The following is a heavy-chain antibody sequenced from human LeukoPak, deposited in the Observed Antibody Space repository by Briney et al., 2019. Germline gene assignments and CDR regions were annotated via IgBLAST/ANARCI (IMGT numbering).Heavy chain of an antibody. CDR2: TRYDGSNK. CDR3: AKGTSFSSWYYFDY. J-gene: IGHJ4*02. V-gene: IGHV3-30*02. D-gene: IGHD6-13*01. Sequence: PGGSLRLSCAASGFTFSSYAMTWVRQAPGKGLEWVAFTRYDGSNKYYADSVKGRFTVSRDNSKNTLYLQMNSLRAEDTAVYYCAKGTSFSSWYYFDYWGQGTLVTVSS. CDR1: GFTFSSYA.